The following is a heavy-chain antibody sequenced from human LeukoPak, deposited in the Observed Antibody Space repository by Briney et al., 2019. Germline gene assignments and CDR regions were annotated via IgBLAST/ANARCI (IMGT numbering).Heavy chain of an antibody. CDR2: IYHGGNT. CDR3: ARAGRFYDSSGYYWYFDY. Sequence: SETLSLTCAVSGASISSNYWWSWVRQPPGKGLEWIGEIYHGGNTNYNSSLKSRLTMSVNKPKHQFSLKLNSVTAADTAVYYCARAGRFYDSSGYYWYFDYWGQGTLATVSS. V-gene: IGHV4-4*02. J-gene: IGHJ4*02. CDR1: GASISSNYW. D-gene: IGHD3-22*01.